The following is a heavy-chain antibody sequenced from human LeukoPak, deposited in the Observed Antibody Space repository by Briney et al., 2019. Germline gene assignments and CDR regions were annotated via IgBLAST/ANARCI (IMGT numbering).Heavy chain of an antibody. J-gene: IGHJ4*02. CDR2: IYYSGST. CDR1: GGSISSSSYY. Sequence: SETLSLTCTVSGGSISSSSYYWGWIRPPPGKALECIRSIYYSGSTYYNPSLKSRVTISVDTSKNQFSLKLSSVTAADTAVYYCARLYVVPAAPPEYYFDYWGQGTLVTVSS. D-gene: IGHD2-2*01. V-gene: IGHV4-39*01. CDR3: ARLYVVPAAPPEYYFDY.